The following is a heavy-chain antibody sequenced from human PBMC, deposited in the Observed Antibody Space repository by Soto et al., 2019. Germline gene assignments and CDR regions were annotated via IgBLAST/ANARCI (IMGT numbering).Heavy chain of an antibody. D-gene: IGHD4-17*01. J-gene: IGHJ3*02. CDR3: ARRIGATVTPYDAFDI. CDR2: IGSSSRNI. V-gene: IGHV3-48*01. CDR1: GFTFSRHS. Sequence: GGSLRLSCGASGFTFSRHSMNWVRQAPGKGLEWVLYIGSSSRNINYADSVKGRFTISRDNAKNSLYLQMNSLRAEDTAVYFCARRIGATVTPYDAFDIWGQGTMVTVSS.